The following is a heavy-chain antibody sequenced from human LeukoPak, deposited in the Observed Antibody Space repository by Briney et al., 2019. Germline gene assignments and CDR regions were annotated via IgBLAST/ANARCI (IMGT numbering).Heavy chain of an antibody. CDR2: IIPIFGTA. J-gene: IGHJ4*02. CDR1: GGTSSSYA. D-gene: IGHD6-13*01. Sequence: GASVKVSCKASGGTSSSYAISWVRQAPGQGLEWMGRIIPIFGTANYAQKFQGRVMITTDESTSTAYMELSSLRSEDTAVYYCARDKYSQTAAADNYWGQGTLVTVSS. V-gene: IGHV1-69*05. CDR3: ARDKYSQTAAADNY.